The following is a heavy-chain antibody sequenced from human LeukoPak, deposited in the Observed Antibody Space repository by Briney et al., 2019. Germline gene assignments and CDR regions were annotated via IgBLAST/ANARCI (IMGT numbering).Heavy chain of an antibody. J-gene: IGHJ4*02. Sequence: PGGSLRLSCAASGFTFSSYGMHWVRQAPGKGLEWVAVISYDGSNKYYADSVKGRFTISRDNSKNTLYLQMNSLRAEDTAVYYCAKEIVVVPAAIPYFDYWGQGTLVTVSS. CDR1: GFTFSSYG. D-gene: IGHD2-2*01. CDR3: AKEIVVVPAAIPYFDY. CDR2: ISYDGSNK. V-gene: IGHV3-30*18.